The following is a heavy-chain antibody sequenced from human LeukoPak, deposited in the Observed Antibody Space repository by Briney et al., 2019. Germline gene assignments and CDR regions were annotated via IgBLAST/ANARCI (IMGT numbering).Heavy chain of an antibody. CDR3: ARTGVGYCTNGVCYEVDY. V-gene: IGHV1-2*02. Sequence: ASVKVSCKASGYTFTGYYMHWVRQAPGQGLEWMGWINPNSGGTNYAQKFQGRVTMTRDTSISTAYMELSRLRSEDTAVYYCARTGVGYCTNGVCYEVDYWGQGTLVTVSS. J-gene: IGHJ4*02. D-gene: IGHD2-8*01. CDR2: INPNSGGT. CDR1: GYTFTGYY.